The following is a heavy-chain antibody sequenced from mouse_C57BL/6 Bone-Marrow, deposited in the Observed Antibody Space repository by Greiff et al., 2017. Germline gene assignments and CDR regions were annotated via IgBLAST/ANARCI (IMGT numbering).Heavy chain of an antibody. Sequence: QVQLQQPGAELARPGASVKMSCKASGYTFTSYTMHWVKQRPGQGLEWIGYINPSSGYTKYNQKFKDKATLTADKSSSTAYMQLSSLTSEDSAVYYCARYYDGYYYAMDYWGQGTSVTVSS. CDR1: GYTFTSYT. CDR3: ARYYDGYYYAMDY. J-gene: IGHJ4*01. D-gene: IGHD2-3*01. V-gene: IGHV1-4*01. CDR2: INPSSGYT.